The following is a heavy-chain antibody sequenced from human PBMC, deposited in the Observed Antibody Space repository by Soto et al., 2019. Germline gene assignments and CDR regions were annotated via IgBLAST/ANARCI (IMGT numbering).Heavy chain of an antibody. Sequence: GESLKISCKGSGYSFTSYWIGWVRQMPGKGLEWMGIIYPGDSDTRYSPSFQGQVTISADKSISTAYLQWSSLKASDTAMYYCERRYIPITGTTDDAFDIWGQGTMVTVS. CDR1: GYSFTSYW. D-gene: IGHD1-20*01. CDR3: ERRYIPITGTTDDAFDI. V-gene: IGHV5-51*01. J-gene: IGHJ3*02. CDR2: IYPGDSDT.